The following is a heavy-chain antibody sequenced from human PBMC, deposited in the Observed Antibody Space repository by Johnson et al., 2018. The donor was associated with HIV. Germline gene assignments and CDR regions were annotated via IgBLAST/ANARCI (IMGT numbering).Heavy chain of an antibody. Sequence: VQLVESGGGLVQPGGSLRLSCASGFTVSTNYMSWVRQAPGKGLEWVSVLYSDGRTYYADSVKGRFSISRDNAKNSLYLQMNSLRAEDTAVYYCARDRGYWDAFDIWGQGTMVIVSS. CDR3: ARDRGYWDAFDI. CDR2: LYSDGRT. V-gene: IGHV3-66*01. D-gene: IGHD3-22*01. CDR1: GFTVSTNY. J-gene: IGHJ3*02.